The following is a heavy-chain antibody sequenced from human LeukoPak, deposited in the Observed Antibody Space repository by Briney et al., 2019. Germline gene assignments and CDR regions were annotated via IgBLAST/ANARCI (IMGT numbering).Heavy chain of an antibody. CDR2: INHSGST. CDR1: GGSFSGYY. D-gene: IGHD3-10*01. V-gene: IGHV4-34*01. J-gene: IGHJ3*02. Sequence: PSETLSLTCAVYGGSFSGYYWSWIRQPPGKGLEWIGEINHSGSTNYNPSLKSRVTISVDTSKNQFSLKLSSVTAADTAVYYCARHGGVIRGAFDIWGQGTMVTVSS. CDR3: ARHGGVIRGAFDI.